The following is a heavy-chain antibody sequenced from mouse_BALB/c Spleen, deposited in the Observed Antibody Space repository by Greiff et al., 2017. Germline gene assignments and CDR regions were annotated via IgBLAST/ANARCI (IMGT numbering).Heavy chain of an antibody. CDR2: SRNKANDYTT. V-gene: IGHV7-1*02. J-gene: IGHJ4*01. CDR1: GFTFSDFY. CDR3: ARGTFYYYAMDY. Sequence: DVKLVESGGGLVQPGGSLRLSCATSGFTFSDFYMEWVRQPPGKRLEWIAASRNKANDYTTEYSASVKGRFIVSRDTSQSILYLQMNALRAEDTAMYYCARGTFYYYAMDYWGQGTSVTVSS.